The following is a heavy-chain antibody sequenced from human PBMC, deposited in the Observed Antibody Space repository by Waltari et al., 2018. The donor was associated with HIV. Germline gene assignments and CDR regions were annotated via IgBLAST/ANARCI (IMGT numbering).Heavy chain of an antibody. CDR3: ATGVRYYGP. CDR1: NFRVSDKH. Sequence: AESGGRLIQPGGSLGLSCTASNFRVSDKHVTWICQAPGGSLEWVGVIYPDDTTHYADSVSGRFPISRAKSRTTVLLLMNGLFVDDTATYFCATGVRYYGPWGQGTRVTVSS. J-gene: IGHJ5*02. D-gene: IGHD3-10*01. V-gene: IGHV3-53*01. CDR2: IYPDDTT.